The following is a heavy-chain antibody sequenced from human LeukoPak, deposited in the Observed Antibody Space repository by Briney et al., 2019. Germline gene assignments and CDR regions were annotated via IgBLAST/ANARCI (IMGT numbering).Heavy chain of an antibody. CDR3: ARHETYYYGSGSYLSYYYYMDV. D-gene: IGHD3-10*01. Sequence: GESLKISCKGSGYSFTSYWIGGVRQMPGKGLEWMGIIYPGDSDTRYSPSFQGQVTISADKSISTAYLQWSSLKASDTAMYYCARHETYYYGSGSYLSYYYYMDVWGKGTTVTVSS. CDR1: GYSFTSYW. J-gene: IGHJ6*03. CDR2: IYPGDSDT. V-gene: IGHV5-51*01.